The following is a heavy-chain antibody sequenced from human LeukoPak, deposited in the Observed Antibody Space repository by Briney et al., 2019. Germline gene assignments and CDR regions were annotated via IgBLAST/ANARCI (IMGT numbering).Heavy chain of an antibody. CDR1: GFTFTNYW. CDR3: ARVSLYYGSGTYYPPDY. J-gene: IGHJ4*02. V-gene: IGHV3-74*01. CDR2: INSDGSTT. Sequence: AGGSLRLSCAASGFTFTNYWMHWVRQAPGKGLVWVSRINSDGSTTTYADSVKGRFTISRDNAKKTLYLQMNSLRAEDTAVYYCARVSLYYGSGTYYPPDYWGQGTLVTVSS. D-gene: IGHD3-10*01.